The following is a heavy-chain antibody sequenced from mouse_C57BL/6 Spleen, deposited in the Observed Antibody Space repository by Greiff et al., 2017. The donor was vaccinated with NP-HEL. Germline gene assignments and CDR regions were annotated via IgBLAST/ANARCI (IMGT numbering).Heavy chain of an antibody. CDR2: INPNNGGT. V-gene: IGHV1-22*01. CDR1: GYTFTDYN. J-gene: IGHJ2*01. Sequence: EVMLVESGPELVKPGASVKMSCKASGYTFTDYNMHWVKQSHGKSLEWIGYINPNNGGTSYNQKFKGKATLTVNKSSSTAYMELRSLTSEDSAVYYCASRLHYFDYWGQGTTLTVSS. CDR3: ASRLHYFDY.